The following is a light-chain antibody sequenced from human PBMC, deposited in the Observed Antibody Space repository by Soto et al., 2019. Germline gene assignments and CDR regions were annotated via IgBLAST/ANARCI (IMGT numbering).Light chain of an antibody. Sequence: DIQMTQSPSTLSASVGDRVTITCRASQSICSWLDWYQRKPGKAPNLLIYKASSLESGFPSRFRGSGSVTEITLTISRLQHDNFSTDYCQQYQRTFGGGTKVEIK. CDR3: QQYQRT. CDR2: KAS. J-gene: IGKJ4*01. V-gene: IGKV1-5*03. CDR1: QSICSW.